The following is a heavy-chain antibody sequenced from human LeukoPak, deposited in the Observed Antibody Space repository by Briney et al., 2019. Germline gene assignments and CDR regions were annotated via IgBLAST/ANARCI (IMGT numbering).Heavy chain of an antibody. D-gene: IGHD3-10*01. CDR1: GGTFSSYA. Sequence: SVKVSCKASGGTFSSYAISWVRQAPGQGLEWMGGIIPIFGTANYAQKFQGRVTITADESTSTAYMELSSLRSEDTAVYYCTTGLLWFGEPPAREFDYWGQGTLVTVSS. J-gene: IGHJ4*02. V-gene: IGHV1-69*13. CDR3: TTGLLWFGEPPAREFDY. CDR2: IIPIFGTA.